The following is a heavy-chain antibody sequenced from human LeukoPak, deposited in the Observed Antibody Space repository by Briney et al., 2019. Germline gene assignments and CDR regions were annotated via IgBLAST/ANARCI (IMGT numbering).Heavy chain of an antibody. J-gene: IGHJ3*02. CDR1: GGSISSGGYY. CDR3: ARVVSNGWYRDAFDI. D-gene: IGHD6-19*01. V-gene: IGHV4-31*03. CDR2: IYYSGST. Sequence: PSQTLSLTCTVSGGSISSGGYYWSWIRQHPGKGLEWIGYIYYSGSTYYNPSLKSRVTISVDTSKNQFSLKLSSVTAADTAVYYCARVVSNGWYRDAFDIWGQGTMVTVSS.